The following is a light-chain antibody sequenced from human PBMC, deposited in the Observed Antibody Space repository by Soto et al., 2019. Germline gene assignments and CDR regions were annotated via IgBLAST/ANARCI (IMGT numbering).Light chain of an antibody. CDR1: SSDVGGYNF. CDR3: CSYAGSYLV. V-gene: IGLV2-11*01. Sequence: QSVLTQPHSVSGSPGQSVTISCTGTSSDVGGYNFVSWYQQHPGKVPKPMIYDVSKRPSGVPDRFSGSKSGNTASLTISGLQAEDEADYYCCSYAGSYLVFGGGTKLTVL. CDR2: DVS. J-gene: IGLJ2*01.